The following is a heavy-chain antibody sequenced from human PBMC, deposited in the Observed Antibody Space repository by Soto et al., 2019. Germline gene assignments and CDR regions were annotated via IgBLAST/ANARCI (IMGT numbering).Heavy chain of an antibody. CDR1: GFTFSSYA. J-gene: IGHJ5*02. CDR3: AKYAVPAAIPQPNWFDP. D-gene: IGHD2-2*01. CDR2: ISGSGGST. Sequence: GGSLRLSCAAPGFTFSSYAMSWVRQAPGKGLEWVSAISGSGGSTYYADSVKGRFTISRDNSKNTLYLQMNSLRAEDTAVYYCAKYAVPAAIPQPNWFDPWGQGTLVTVSS. V-gene: IGHV3-23*01.